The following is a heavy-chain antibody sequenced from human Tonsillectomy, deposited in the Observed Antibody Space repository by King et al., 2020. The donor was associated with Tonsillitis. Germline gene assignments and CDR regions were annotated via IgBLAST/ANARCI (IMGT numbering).Heavy chain of an antibody. D-gene: IGHD3-22*01. CDR2: INWNSAII. V-gene: IGHV3-9*01. CDR3: AKDLGAYFYDSGGYSSLHH. Sequence: VQLVESGGGFVQPGGSLRLSCGVSGFSFDDYAMHWVRQAPGKGLQWVAGINWNSAIIGYADSVKGRFTISRDNAKNSLYLQMSSLRAEDTAFSYCAKDLGAYFYDSGGYSSLHHWGQGSLVTVSS. CDR1: GFSFDDYA. J-gene: IGHJ4*02.